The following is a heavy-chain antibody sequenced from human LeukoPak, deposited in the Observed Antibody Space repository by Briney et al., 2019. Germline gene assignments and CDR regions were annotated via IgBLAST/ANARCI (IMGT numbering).Heavy chain of an antibody. CDR1: GGSISSYY. D-gene: IGHD3-10*01. Sequence: PSETLSLTCTVSGGSISSYYWSWIRQPAGKGLEWIGRIYTSGSTNYNPSLKSRVTMSVDTSKNQFSLKPSSVTAADTAVYYCAREMVGLLWFGEFDAFDIWGQGTMVTVSS. CDR2: IYTSGST. J-gene: IGHJ3*02. V-gene: IGHV4-4*07. CDR3: AREMVGLLWFGEFDAFDI.